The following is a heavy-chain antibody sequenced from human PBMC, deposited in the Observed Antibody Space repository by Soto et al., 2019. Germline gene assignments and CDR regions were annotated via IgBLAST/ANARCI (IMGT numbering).Heavy chain of an antibody. CDR1: GGSISIGGYY. J-gene: IGHJ5*02. CDR3: ARGGVVPASIEVNWFDP. D-gene: IGHD2-2*02. Sequence: SETLSLTCTVSGGSISIGGYYWSWIRQHPGKGLEWIGYIYYSGSFYYNPSLRSRVTISVDTSKNQFSLKLSSVTAADTAVYYCARGGVVPASIEVNWFDPWGQGTLVTVSS. CDR2: IYYSGSF. V-gene: IGHV4-31*03.